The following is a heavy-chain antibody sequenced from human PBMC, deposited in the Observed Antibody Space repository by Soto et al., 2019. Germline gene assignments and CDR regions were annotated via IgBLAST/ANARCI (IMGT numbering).Heavy chain of an antibody. CDR3: ARAPRMSGYDV. J-gene: IGHJ4*02. D-gene: IGHD5-12*01. Sequence: ASVEVSCKASGYTFTSYYMHWVRQAPGQGLEWMGIINSSGGSTSYAQKFQGRVTMTRDTSTSSVYMELSSLRSEDTAVYYCARAPRMSGYDVWGQGTLVTVSS. CDR1: GYTFTSYY. V-gene: IGHV1-46*01. CDR2: INSSGGST.